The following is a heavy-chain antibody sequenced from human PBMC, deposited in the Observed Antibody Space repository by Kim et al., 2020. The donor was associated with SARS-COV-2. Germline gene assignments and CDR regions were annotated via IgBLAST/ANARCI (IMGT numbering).Heavy chain of an antibody. V-gene: IGHV4-34*01. CDR1: GGSFSGYY. CDR3: ARARAAAGYGVSPEQLVLSRSYVDP. J-gene: IGHJ5*02. D-gene: IGHD6-13*01. Sequence: SETLSLTCAVYGGSFSGYYWSWIRQPPGKGLEWIGEINHSGSTNYNPSLKSRVTISVDTSKNQFSLKLSSVTAADTAVYYCARARAAAGYGVSPEQLVLSRSYVDPWGQGTLVTVSS. CDR2: INHSGST.